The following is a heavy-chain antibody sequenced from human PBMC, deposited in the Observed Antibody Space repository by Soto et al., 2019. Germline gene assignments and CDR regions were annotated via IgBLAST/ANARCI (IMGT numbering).Heavy chain of an antibody. Sequence: GGSLRLSCAASGFTFSSYAMGWVRQGPGKGLEWVAVVSIGGSTHYADSVRGRFTISRDNSKNTLSLQMNSLTAEDTAVYFCAKRRGASGHFDYWGQGALVTVSS. CDR1: GFTFSSYA. D-gene: IGHD1-26*01. CDR2: VSIGGST. CDR3: AKRRGASGHFDY. J-gene: IGHJ4*02. V-gene: IGHV3-23*01.